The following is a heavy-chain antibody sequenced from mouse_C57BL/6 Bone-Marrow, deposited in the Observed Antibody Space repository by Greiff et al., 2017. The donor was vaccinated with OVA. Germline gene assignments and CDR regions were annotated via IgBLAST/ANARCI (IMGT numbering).Heavy chain of an antibody. Sequence: QVHVKQSGAELARPGASVKLSCKASGYTFTSYGISWVKQRTGQGLEWIGEIYPRSGNTYYNEKFKGKATLTADKSSSTAYMELRSLTSEDSAVYFCGYDYDGYLDYWGQGTTLTVSS. D-gene: IGHD2-4*01. V-gene: IGHV1-81*01. CDR3: GYDYDGYLDY. J-gene: IGHJ2*01. CDR2: IYPRSGNT. CDR1: GYTFTSYG.